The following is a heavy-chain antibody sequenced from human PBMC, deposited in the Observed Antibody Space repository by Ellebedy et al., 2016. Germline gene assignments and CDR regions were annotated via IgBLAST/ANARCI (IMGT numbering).Heavy chain of an antibody. CDR3: ARARLRYFDWLAYNWFDP. J-gene: IGHJ5*02. Sequence: ASVKVSCKASGYTFTGYYMHWVRQASGQGLEWMGWINPNSGGTNYAQKFQGWVTMTRDTSISTAYMELSRLRSDDTAVYYCARARLRYFDWLAYNWFDPWGQGTLVTVSS. CDR2: INPNSGGT. CDR1: GYTFTGYY. D-gene: IGHD3-9*01. V-gene: IGHV1-2*04.